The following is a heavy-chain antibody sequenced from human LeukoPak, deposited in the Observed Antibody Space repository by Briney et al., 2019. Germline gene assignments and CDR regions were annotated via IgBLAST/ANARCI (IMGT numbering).Heavy chain of an antibody. Sequence: SETLSLTCAVSGYSISSGYYWGWIRQPAGKGLEWIGRIYTSGSTNYNPSLKSRVTISVDTSKNQFSLKLSSVTAADTAVYYCARDAFFGVVIRYYYYMDVWGKGTTVTVSS. J-gene: IGHJ6*03. CDR3: ARDAFFGVVIRYYYYMDV. CDR2: IYTSGST. V-gene: IGHV4-61*02. D-gene: IGHD3-3*01. CDR1: GYSISSGYY.